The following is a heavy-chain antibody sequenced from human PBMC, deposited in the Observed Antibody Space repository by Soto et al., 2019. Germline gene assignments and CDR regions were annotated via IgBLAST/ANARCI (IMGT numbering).Heavy chain of an antibody. J-gene: IGHJ3*02. D-gene: IGHD5-12*01. Sequence: PGESLKISCKCSGYSFTSYWIGWVRQMPGKGLEWMGIIYPGDSDTRYSPSFQGQVTISADKSISTAYLQWSSLKASDTAMYYCASNRDGYKPAFDIWGQGTMVTVSS. CDR3: ASNRDGYKPAFDI. V-gene: IGHV5-51*01. CDR1: GYSFTSYW. CDR2: IYPGDSDT.